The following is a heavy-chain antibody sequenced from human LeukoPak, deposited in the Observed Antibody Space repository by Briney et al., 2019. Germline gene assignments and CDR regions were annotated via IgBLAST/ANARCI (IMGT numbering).Heavy chain of an antibody. Sequence: PGRSLRLSCAASGFTFSSYGMHWVRQAPGKGLEWVAVIWYDGSNKYYADSVKGRFNISRDNSKNTLYLQMNSLRAEDTAVYYCARSKGLGYCSSTSCHYYYYYGMDVWGKGTTVTVSS. D-gene: IGHD2-2*01. J-gene: IGHJ6*04. CDR2: IWYDGSNK. V-gene: IGHV3-33*01. CDR3: ARSKGLGYCSSTSCHYYYYYGMDV. CDR1: GFTFSSYG.